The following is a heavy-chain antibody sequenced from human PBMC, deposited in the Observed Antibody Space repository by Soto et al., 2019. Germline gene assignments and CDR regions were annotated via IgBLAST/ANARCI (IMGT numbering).Heavy chain of an antibody. CDR1: GGSISSNKW. CDR3: ARDDHIVVVPTPLGAMDV. D-gene: IGHD2-2*01. J-gene: IGHJ6*02. CDR2: IYHSGST. V-gene: IGHV4-4*02. Sequence: QVQLQESGPGLVKPSETLSLTCAVYGGSISSNKWWSLVRQPPGKGLEWIGEIYHSGSTNYNPTLKSRVTISLDKSKNQFSLKLTSVPAADSAVYYCARDDHIVVVPTPLGAMDVWGQGTTVTVSS.